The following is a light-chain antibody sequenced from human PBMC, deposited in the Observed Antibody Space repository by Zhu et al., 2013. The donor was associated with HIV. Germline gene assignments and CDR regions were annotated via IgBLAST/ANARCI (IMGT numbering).Light chain of an antibody. CDR1: QGLVYTDGNTY. V-gene: IGKV2-30*01. CDR2: KVS. Sequence: DVFLTQFPVSLSVPLGQAASFSCRSSQGLVYTDGNTYLNWFVWRPGQSPRRLIYKVSDRDSGVPDRFSGSGSDTYFTLNISRVEAADVGVYYCMQATQWPWTFGQGTRVEIK. CDR3: MQATQWPWT. J-gene: IGKJ1*01.